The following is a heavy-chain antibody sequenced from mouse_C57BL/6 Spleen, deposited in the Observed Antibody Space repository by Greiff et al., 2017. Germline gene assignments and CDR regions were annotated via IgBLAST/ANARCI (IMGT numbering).Heavy chain of an antibody. V-gene: IGHV5-6*01. Sequence: EVQLQESGGDLVKPGGSLKLSCAASGFTFSSYGMSWVRQTPDKRLEWVATISSGGSYTYYPDSVKGRFTISRDNAKNTLYLQMSSLKSEDTAMYYCARPLGRGYFDVWGTGTTVTVSS. D-gene: IGHD4-1*01. CDR2: ISSGGSYT. J-gene: IGHJ1*03. CDR3: ARPLGRGYFDV. CDR1: GFTFSSYG.